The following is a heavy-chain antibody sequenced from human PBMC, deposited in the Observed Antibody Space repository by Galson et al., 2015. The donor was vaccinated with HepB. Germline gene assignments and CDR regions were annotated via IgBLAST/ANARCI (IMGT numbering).Heavy chain of an antibody. D-gene: IGHD6-13*01. Sequence: SVKVSCKASGFTFTSSAVQWVRQARGQRLEWIGWIVVGSGNTNYAQKFQERVTITRDMSTSTAYMELSSLRSEDTAVYYCAADRNGGGAGTVSWGQGTLVTVSS. CDR1: GFTFTSSA. V-gene: IGHV1-58*01. CDR2: IVVGSGNT. CDR3: AADRNGGGAGTVS. J-gene: IGHJ5*02.